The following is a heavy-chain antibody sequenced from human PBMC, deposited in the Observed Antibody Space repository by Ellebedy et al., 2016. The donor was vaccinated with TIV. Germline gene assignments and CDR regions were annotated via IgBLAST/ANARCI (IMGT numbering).Heavy chain of an antibody. CDR2: IYWDDDK. CDR3: AHRDPRHFEFDF. Sequence: SGPTLVKPTQTLTLTCTFSGFSLTTSGVGVGWIRQPPGKPLEWLALIYWDDDKRYSPSLKSRLTITKDTSKNQVVLTMTNMDPVDTASYYCAHRDPRHFEFDFWGQGTQVTVSS. V-gene: IGHV2-5*02. J-gene: IGHJ4*02. CDR1: GFSLTTSGVG.